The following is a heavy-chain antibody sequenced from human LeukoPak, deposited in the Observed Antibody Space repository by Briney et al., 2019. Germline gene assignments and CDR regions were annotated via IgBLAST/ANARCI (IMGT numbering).Heavy chain of an antibody. J-gene: IGHJ4*02. V-gene: IGHV3-74*03. CDR1: GFTFRTYW. D-gene: IGHD1-26*01. CDR2: INEDGSIT. Sequence: GGSLRLSCAVSGFTFRTYWMHWVRQVPGKGLVWVSRINEDGSITKYADSVTGRFRISRDNAEHTLYLQMNSLRAEDTAVYYCGRDLGGRSGLWGQGTLVTVSS. CDR3: GRDLGGRSGL.